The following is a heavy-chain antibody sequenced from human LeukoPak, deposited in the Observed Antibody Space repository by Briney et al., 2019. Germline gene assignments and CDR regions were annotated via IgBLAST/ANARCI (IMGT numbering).Heavy chain of an antibody. CDR2: ISSSSSYI. CDR3: ARDRDYGEPFDY. CDR1: GFTFSSYS. J-gene: IGHJ4*02. D-gene: IGHD4-17*01. V-gene: IGHV3-21*01. Sequence: GGSLRLSCAASGFTFSSYSMNWVRQAPGKGLEWVSSISSSSSYIYYADSVKGRSTISRDNAKNSLYLQMNSLRAEDTAVYYCARDRDYGEPFDYWGQGTLVTVSS.